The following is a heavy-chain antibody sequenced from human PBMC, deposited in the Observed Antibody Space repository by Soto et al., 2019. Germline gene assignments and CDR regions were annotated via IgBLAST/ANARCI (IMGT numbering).Heavy chain of an antibody. CDR2: INAKNGGT. CDR3: ARSHCTDGICYTEVIPS. Sequence: QVELVQSGTEVKKPGASVKVSCEASSFTFIDFYIHWLRQAPGQGLGWMGWINAKNGGTRYAEKFQDRVTLTRDRSVRTAYLELQRLRSDDTAIYYCARSHCTDGICYTEVIPSWGQGTLVTVS. CDR1: SFTFIDFY. D-gene: IGHD3-16*02. J-gene: IGHJ4*02. V-gene: IGHV1-2*02.